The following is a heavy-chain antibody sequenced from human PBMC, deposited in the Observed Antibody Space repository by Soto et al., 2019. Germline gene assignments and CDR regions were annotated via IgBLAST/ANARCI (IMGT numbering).Heavy chain of an antibody. Sequence: GGSLRLSCAASGFTFSSYWMSWVRQAPGKGLEWVANIKQDGSEKYYVDSVKGRFTISRDNAKNSLYLQMNSLRAEDTAVCYCAREGNSGYDLGDHYFDYWGQGTLVTVSS. D-gene: IGHD5-12*01. J-gene: IGHJ4*02. CDR2: IKQDGSEK. V-gene: IGHV3-7*01. CDR1: GFTFSSYW. CDR3: AREGNSGYDLGDHYFDY.